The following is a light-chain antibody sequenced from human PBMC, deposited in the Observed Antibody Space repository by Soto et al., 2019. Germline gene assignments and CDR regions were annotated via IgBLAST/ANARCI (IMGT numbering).Light chain of an antibody. CDR2: GAS. V-gene: IGKV3-20*01. CDR3: QQYGSSPNT. Sequence: EIVLTQSPGTLSLSPGERATLSCRASQSVSSSYLAWYQQKPGQAPRLLIYGASSRATGIPDRFSGSGSGTDFTLPISRLEHEDFAVYYCQQYGSSPNTFGQGTKGEIK. CDR1: QSVSSSY. J-gene: IGKJ1*01.